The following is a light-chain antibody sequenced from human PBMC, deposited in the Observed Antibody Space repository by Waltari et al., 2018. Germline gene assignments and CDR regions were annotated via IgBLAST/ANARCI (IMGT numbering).Light chain of an antibody. V-gene: IGKV4-1*01. Sequence: DIVMTQSRHSLPVSLRERATINCKSSQSILYRSNNENYFAWDQQKPGQPPKLLIYWASTRESGVPDRFSGGGSGTDFTLTISSLQAEDVAIYYCQQYYTTPLTFGGGTKVEIK. CDR3: QQYYTTPLT. J-gene: IGKJ4*01. CDR1: QSILYRSNNENY. CDR2: WAS.